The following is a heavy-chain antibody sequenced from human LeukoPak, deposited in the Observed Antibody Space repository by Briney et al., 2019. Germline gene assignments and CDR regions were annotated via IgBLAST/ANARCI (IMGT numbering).Heavy chain of an antibody. CDR1: GFIFSSYW. D-gene: IGHD3-10*01. Sequence: GGSLRLSCAASGFIFSSYWMTWVRQAPGKGLEWVSGINNSGGRTYYADSVNGRFTISRDNSKNTLYLHLNNLRAEDTAVYYCVKPGGSFYYGSDDYWGQGTLVTVSS. V-gene: IGHV3-23*01. CDR2: INNSGGRT. CDR3: VKPGGSFYYGSDDY. J-gene: IGHJ4*02.